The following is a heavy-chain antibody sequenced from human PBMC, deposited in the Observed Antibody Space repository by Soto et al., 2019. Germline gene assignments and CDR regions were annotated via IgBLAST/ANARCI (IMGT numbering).Heavy chain of an antibody. D-gene: IGHD6-6*01. CDR3: AKRVRDGTSSPYYLGY. CDR2: ISSAVNT. J-gene: IGHJ4*02. V-gene: IGHV3-23*01. Sequence: PGVSLRLSCAGSGFTFSNYAMSWVRQAPGKGLEWVSAISSAVNTYYADSVKGRFTISRDNCKNTLSLQKNSLRAEDTAVYYCAKRVRDGTSSPYYLGYWGQRTRVTVSS. CDR1: GFTFSNYA.